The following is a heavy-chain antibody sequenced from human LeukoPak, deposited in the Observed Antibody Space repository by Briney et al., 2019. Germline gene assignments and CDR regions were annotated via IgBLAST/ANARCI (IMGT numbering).Heavy chain of an antibody. D-gene: IGHD3-22*01. CDR3: AKDYYYDSSGYIFDY. Sequence: PGGSLRLSCAVSGFTFSSYAMSWVRQAPGKGLEWVSAISGSGGSTYYADSVKGRFTISRDNSKNTLYLQMNSLRAEDTAVYYCAKDYYYDSSGYIFDYWGQGTLVTVSS. CDR2: ISGSGGST. V-gene: IGHV3-23*01. J-gene: IGHJ4*02. CDR1: GFTFSSYA.